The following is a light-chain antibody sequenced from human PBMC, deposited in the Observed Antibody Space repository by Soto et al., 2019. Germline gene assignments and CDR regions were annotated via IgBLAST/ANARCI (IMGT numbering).Light chain of an antibody. CDR3: QQAYGAPPP. Sequence: DIQVTQSPSSLSASFGDRVTITCRASQSITTFLNWYQQKPGNAPKLLIYAASSLQTGVPSRFSGSGSGTDFPLTISSLQREDFATYYCQQAYGAPPPFGQGTKVDIK. V-gene: IGKV1-39*01. J-gene: IGKJ1*01. CDR2: AAS. CDR1: QSITTF.